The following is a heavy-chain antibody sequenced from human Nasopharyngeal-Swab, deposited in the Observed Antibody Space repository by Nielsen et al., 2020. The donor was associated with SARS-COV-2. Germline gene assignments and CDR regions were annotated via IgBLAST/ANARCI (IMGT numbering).Heavy chain of an antibody. CDR3: ATTAAAAGTSWFGP. CDR1: GYTLTELS. D-gene: IGHD6-13*01. Sequence: ASVKVSCKVSGYTLTELSMHWVRQAPGKGLEWMGGFDPEDGETIYAQKFQGRVTMTEDTSTDTAYMELSSLRSEDTAVYYCATTAAAAGTSWFGPWGQGTLVTVSS. V-gene: IGHV1-24*01. J-gene: IGHJ5*02. CDR2: FDPEDGET.